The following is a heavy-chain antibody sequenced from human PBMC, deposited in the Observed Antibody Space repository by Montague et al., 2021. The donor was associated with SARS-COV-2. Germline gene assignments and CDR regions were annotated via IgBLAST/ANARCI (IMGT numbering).Heavy chain of an antibody. Sequence: SLRLSCAASGFIVSGNYMSLVRQAPGKGLDWVPVIYTGGTTFYAGSVKGRFTISRHDADNTLYLQMNSLRDDDTAVYYCAAGIGNNALAYWGQGTLVTVSS. CDR3: AAGIGNNALAY. CDR1: GFIVSGNY. J-gene: IGHJ4*02. D-gene: IGHD1-14*01. V-gene: IGHV3-53*04. CDR2: IYTGGTT.